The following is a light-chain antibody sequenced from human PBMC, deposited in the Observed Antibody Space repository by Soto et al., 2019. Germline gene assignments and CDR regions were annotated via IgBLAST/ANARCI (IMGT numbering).Light chain of an antibody. CDR3: FSYTSSGTYV. Sequence: QSALTRPASVSGSPGQSITISCTGTSSDVGNYKYVSWYQQHPGKAPKLMIYEVSNRPSGVSNRFSGSKYGNTASLTIXXLQAEDETDYYCFSYTSSGTYVFGPGTKVTVL. CDR2: EVS. CDR1: SSDVGNYKY. V-gene: IGLV2-14*01. J-gene: IGLJ1*01.